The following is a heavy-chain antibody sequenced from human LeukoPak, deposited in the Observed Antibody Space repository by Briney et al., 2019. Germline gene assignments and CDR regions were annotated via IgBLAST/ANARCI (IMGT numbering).Heavy chain of an antibody. CDR2: IYPDDSHT. Sequence: GESLKISCKGSGYSFTSYLIGWVRQMPGKGLEWMGFIYPDDSHTRYSPSFEGQVTISADKSINTAYLQWSRLRASDTAMYYCARHRTTGYSVSAFDMWGQGTLVTASS. V-gene: IGHV5-51*01. J-gene: IGHJ3*02. CDR3: ARHRTTGYSVSAFDM. CDR1: GYSFTSYL. D-gene: IGHD5/OR15-5a*01.